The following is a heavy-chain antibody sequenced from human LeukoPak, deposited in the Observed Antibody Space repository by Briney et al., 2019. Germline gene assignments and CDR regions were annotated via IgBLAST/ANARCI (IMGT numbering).Heavy chain of an antibody. CDR3: ARDPHWGSKYYFDY. V-gene: IGHV3-33*01. D-gene: IGHD7-27*01. CDR1: EFTFSNYG. Sequence: GGSLRLSCAASEFTFSNYGMHWVCQAPGKGLEWVAVIWYDGSEKYYADSVKGRFTISRDNAKNSLYLQMNSLRDEDTAVYYCARDPHWGSKYYFDYWGQGTLVTVSS. CDR2: IWYDGSEK. J-gene: IGHJ4*02.